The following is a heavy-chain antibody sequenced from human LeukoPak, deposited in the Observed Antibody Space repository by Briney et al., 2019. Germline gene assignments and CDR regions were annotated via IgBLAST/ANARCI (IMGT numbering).Heavy chain of an antibody. Sequence: PSETLSLTCAVYGGSFSGYYWSWIRQPPGKGLEWIGEINHSGSTNHNPSLKSRVTISVDTSKNQFSLKLSSVTAADTAVYYCAGSGNVDTAMAVDYWGQGTLVTVSS. J-gene: IGHJ4*02. CDR3: AGSGNVDTAMAVDY. D-gene: IGHD5-18*01. V-gene: IGHV4-34*01. CDR1: GGSFSGYY. CDR2: INHSGST.